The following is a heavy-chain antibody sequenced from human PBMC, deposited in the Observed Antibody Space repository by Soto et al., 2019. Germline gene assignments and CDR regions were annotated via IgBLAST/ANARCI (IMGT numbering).Heavy chain of an antibody. CDR3: AREHYDILTGYYLNWFDP. V-gene: IGHV1-69*13. CDR2: IIPIFGTA. Sequence: SVKVSCKASGGTFSSYAISWVRQAPGQGLEWMGGIIPIFGTANYAQKFQGGVTITADESTSTAYMELSSLRSEDTAVYYCAREHYDILTGYYLNWFDPWGQGTLVTVSS. CDR1: GGTFSSYA. D-gene: IGHD3-9*01. J-gene: IGHJ5*02.